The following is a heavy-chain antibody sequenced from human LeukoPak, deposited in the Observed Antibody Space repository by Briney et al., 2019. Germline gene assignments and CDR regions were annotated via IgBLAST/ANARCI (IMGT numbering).Heavy chain of an antibody. D-gene: IGHD1-1*01. CDR2: INPNSGGT. J-gene: IGHJ3*02. CDR3: AREDWNDVYAPPPI. CDR1: GYTFTSYY. Sequence: ASVKVSCKASGYTFTSYYMHWVRQAPGQGLEWMGWINPNSGGTNYAQKFQGRVTMTRDTSISTAYMELSRLRSDDTAVYYCAREDWNDVYAPPPIWGQGTMVTVSS. V-gene: IGHV1-2*02.